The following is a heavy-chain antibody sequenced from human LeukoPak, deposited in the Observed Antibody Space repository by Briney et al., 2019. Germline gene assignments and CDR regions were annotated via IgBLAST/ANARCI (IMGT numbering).Heavy chain of an antibody. CDR1: GFTLSSYS. Sequence: GGSLRLSCAASGFTLSSYSMNWVRQAPGKGLEWVSYISGGSSTIYNADSVKGRFTVSRDNAKNLLYLLMDTLRAEDTAVYYCARVGSNQWLDYWGQGTLVTVSS. CDR2: ISGGSSTI. CDR3: ARVGSNQWLDY. J-gene: IGHJ4*02. V-gene: IGHV3-48*01. D-gene: IGHD6-19*01.